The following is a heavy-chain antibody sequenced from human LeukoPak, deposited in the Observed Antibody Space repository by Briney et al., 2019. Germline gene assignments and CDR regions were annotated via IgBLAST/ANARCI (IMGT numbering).Heavy chain of an antibody. J-gene: IGHJ4*02. CDR1: GFTFSSYG. V-gene: IGHV3-30*18. CDR3: AKDRAYYSDSSGYYLVRAYDY. Sequence: GGSLRLSCAASGFTFSSYGMHWVRQAPGKGLEWVAVISYDGSNKYYADSVKGRFTISRDNSKNTLYLQMNSLRAEDTAVYYCAKDRAYYSDSSGYYLVRAYDYWGQGTLVTVSS. D-gene: IGHD3-22*01. CDR2: ISYDGSNK.